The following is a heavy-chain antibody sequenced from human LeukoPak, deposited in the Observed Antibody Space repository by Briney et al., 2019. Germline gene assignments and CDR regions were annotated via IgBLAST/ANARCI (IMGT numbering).Heavy chain of an antibody. CDR2: IIPIFGTA. CDR3: SNDPYCSGGSCYSGLVPD. CDR1: GGTFSRYV. Sequence: SSVKVSCKASGGTFSRYVISGVGQAAGQEREWMGGIIPIFGTANYAQKFQGRVTITADESTSTAYMELSSLRSEDTAVYYCSNDPYCSGGSCYSGLVPDWGQGTLVTVSS. J-gene: IGHJ4*02. V-gene: IGHV1-69*01. D-gene: IGHD2-15*01.